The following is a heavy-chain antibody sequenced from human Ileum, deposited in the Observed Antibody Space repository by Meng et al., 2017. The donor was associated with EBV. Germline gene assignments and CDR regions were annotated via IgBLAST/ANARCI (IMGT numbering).Heavy chain of an antibody. V-gene: IGHV4-4*02. CDR2: VYHRGDT. CDR3: GRDQGRELINH. D-gene: IGHD1-7*01. CDR1: GDSISRDIW. J-gene: IGHJ4*02. Sequence: QVGRREWGPGLVKPSGTLSLPSPVSGDSISRDIWWSWVRQPPGKGLEWIGEVYHRGDTNYNPSLKSRIDISVDKSKNQFYLSLFSVTAADTAVYYCGRDQGRELINHWGQGTLVTVSS.